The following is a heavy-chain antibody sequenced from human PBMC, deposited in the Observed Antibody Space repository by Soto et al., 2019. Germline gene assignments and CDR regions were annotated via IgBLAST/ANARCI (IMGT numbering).Heavy chain of an antibody. J-gene: IGHJ4*02. CDR2: VYYSWST. V-gene: IGHV4-59*01. Sequence: SETLSLTRTISGGSITNYYWSWIRQHAGKGREWVGYVYYSWSTKYNTSLESRVTISADRSKNQISLSVTSVPAADTAVYYCAKYRRSDADGYTLVFWGQGILVTV. CDR1: GGSITNYY. D-gene: IGHD5-12*01. CDR3: AKYRRSDADGYTLVF.